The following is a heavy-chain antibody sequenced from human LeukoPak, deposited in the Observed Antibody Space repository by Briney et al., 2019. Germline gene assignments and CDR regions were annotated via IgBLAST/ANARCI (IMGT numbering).Heavy chain of an antibody. D-gene: IGHD2-2*01. CDR2: IMQYGSEK. V-gene: IGHV3-7*01. J-gene: IGHJ4*02. CDR1: GFTLSSYW. CDR3: ARDGLYCSSTSCYGRY. Sequence: GGSLRLSCAASGFTLSSYWMSWVRQAPGKGLEWVAKIMQYGSEKYYVDSGTGRFTLSRDNAKNELYLQMNSLRAEVTAVYYCARDGLYCSSTSCYGRYWGQGTLVTVSS.